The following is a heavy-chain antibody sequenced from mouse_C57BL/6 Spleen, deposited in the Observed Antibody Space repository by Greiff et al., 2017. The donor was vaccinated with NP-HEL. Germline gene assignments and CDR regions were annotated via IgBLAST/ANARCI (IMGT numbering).Heavy chain of an antibody. D-gene: IGHD2-5*01. CDR3: ARGSNYVFFDY. Sequence: EVKLVESGPGLVKPSQSLSLTCSVTGYSITSGYYWNWIRQFPGNKLEWMGYISYDGSNNYNPSLKNRISITRDTSKNQFFLKLNSVTTEDTATYYCARGSNYVFFDYWGQGTTLTVSS. CDR2: ISYDGSN. J-gene: IGHJ2*01. CDR1: GYSITSGYY. V-gene: IGHV3-6*01.